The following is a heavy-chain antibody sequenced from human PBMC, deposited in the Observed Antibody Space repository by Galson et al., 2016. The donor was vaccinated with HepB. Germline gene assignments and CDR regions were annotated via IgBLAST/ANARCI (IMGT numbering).Heavy chain of an antibody. V-gene: IGHV3-48*04. CDR2: ISVHYTI. CDR3: ARSVEGSFDY. Sequence: LSXAASGXXXRSYSXXWVRXXPGKGLGWXXXISVHYTIYYADSVRGRFTISRDNAKNSVYRQMNSLRAEDTAVYFSARSVEGSFDYWGQGAXVTGSS. J-gene: IGHJ4*02. CDR1: GXXXRSYS.